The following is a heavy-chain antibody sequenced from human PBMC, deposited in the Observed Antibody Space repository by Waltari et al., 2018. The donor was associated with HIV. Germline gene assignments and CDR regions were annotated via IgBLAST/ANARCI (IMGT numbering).Heavy chain of an antibody. V-gene: IGHV3-9*01. CDR2: IRGIGGQI. D-gene: IGHD3-22*01. Sequence: EVQLVESGGGVVQPGMSLRRSCVGTGLNFDDYDMYWVRQVPGKGLEWVAGIRGIGGQIAYADSVKARFTMSRDNAKKSLFLEMNSLRREDTAFYQCAGRKSIIVVAGGNDDFEIWGQGTKVTVSS. J-gene: IGHJ3*02. CDR1: GLNFDDYD. CDR3: AGRKSIIVVAGGNDDFEI.